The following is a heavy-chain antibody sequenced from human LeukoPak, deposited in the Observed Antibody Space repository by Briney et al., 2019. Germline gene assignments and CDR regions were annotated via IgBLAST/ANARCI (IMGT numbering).Heavy chain of an antibody. D-gene: IGHD3-10*01. CDR1: GGTFSSYA. CDR2: IIPIFGTA. V-gene: IGHV1-69*05. CDR3: ARDLGYGSGSYNAFDI. J-gene: IGHJ3*02. Sequence: ASVKVSCKASGGTFSSYAISWVRQAPGQGLEWMGGIIPIFGTANYAQKFQGRVTITTDESTSTAYMELSSLRSEDTAVYYCARDLGYGSGSYNAFDIWGQGTMVTASS.